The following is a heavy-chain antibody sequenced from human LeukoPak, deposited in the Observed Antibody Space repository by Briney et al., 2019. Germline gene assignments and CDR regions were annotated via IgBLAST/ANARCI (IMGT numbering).Heavy chain of an antibody. D-gene: IGHD3-16*01. CDR2: IYSGGST. CDR1: GFTVSSNY. Sequence: GGSLRLSCAASGFTVSSNYMSWVRQAPGKGLEWVSVIYSGGSTYYADSVKGRFTISRDNSKNTLYLQMNSLRAEDTAVYYCARVVKDYVWGSYVMDAFDIWGEGTMVTVCS. CDR3: ARVVKDYVWGSYVMDAFDI. V-gene: IGHV3-66*01. J-gene: IGHJ3*02.